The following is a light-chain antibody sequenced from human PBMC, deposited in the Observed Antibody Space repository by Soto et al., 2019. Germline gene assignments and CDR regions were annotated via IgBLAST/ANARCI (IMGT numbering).Light chain of an antibody. CDR2: DAS. CDR1: QTISSW. CDR3: QQYDSLPLT. Sequence: DIQMTQSPSTLSESVGDRVSIACRASQTISSWLAWYQQKPGKAPKLLLYDASSLESGVPSRFSGSGSGTDFTLTISSLQPDDFATYYCQQYDSLPLTFGGGPKVDIK. V-gene: IGKV1-5*01. J-gene: IGKJ4*01.